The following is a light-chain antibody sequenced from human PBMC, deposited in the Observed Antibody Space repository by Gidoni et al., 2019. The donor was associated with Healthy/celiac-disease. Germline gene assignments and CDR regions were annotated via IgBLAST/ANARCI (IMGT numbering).Light chain of an antibody. CDR3: QQSYSTPRT. J-gene: IGKJ2*01. Sequence: DTQMTQYPSSLSASVGDRVTITCRASQSISSYLNWYQQKPGKAPKLLIYAASSLQSGVPSRFSGSGSGTDFTLTISSLQPEDFATYYCQQSYSTPRTFGQXTKLEIK. V-gene: IGKV1-39*01. CDR1: QSISSY. CDR2: AAS.